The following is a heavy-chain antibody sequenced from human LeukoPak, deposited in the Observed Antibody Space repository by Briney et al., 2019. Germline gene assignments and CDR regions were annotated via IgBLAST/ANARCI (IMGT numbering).Heavy chain of an antibody. CDR3: ARQRGVSGWRLFDY. V-gene: IGHV3-53*01. CDR1: GFTVSSNY. CDR2: IYSGGTT. Sequence: GGSLRLSCAASGFTVSSNYMSWVRQAPGKGLEWVAVIYSGGTTYYAGSSTGGFTISRDNSKYPIYLQMTRLRADGTAGYYWARQRGVSGWRLFDYRGQGTLVTVSS. D-gene: IGHD6-19*01. J-gene: IGHJ4*02.